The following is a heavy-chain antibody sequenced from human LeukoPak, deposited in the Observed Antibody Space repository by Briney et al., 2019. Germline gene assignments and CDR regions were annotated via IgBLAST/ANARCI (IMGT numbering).Heavy chain of an antibody. Sequence: SETLSLTCTVSGGSISSYYWSWIRQPPGKGLEWIGYIYYSGSTNYNPSLKSRVTISVDTSKNQFSLKLSSVTAADTAVYYCARVGSSWSYYFDYWGQGTLVTVSS. J-gene: IGHJ4*02. V-gene: IGHV4-59*01. D-gene: IGHD6-13*01. CDR2: IYYSGST. CDR1: GGSISSYY. CDR3: ARVGSSWSYYFDY.